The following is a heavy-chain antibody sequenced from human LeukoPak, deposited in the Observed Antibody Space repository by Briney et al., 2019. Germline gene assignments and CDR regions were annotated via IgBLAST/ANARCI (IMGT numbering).Heavy chain of an antibody. Sequence: SETLSLTCTVSGGSISSYYWSWIRQPPGKGLEWIGYIYYRGSTNYNPSLKSRVTISVDTSKNQFSLKLSSVTAADTAVYYCARGVELLWFGELPLPIYYYYYMDVWGKGTTVTVSS. CDR3: ARGVELLWFGELPLPIYYYYYMDV. CDR1: GGSISSYY. D-gene: IGHD3-10*01. V-gene: IGHV4-59*08. CDR2: IYYRGST. J-gene: IGHJ6*03.